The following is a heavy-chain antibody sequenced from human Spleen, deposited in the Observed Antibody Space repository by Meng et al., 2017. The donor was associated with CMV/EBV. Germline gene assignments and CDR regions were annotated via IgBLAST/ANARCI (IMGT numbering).Heavy chain of an antibody. CDR2: ISYSGSNK. Sequence: FSNDAIHWVRQAPGKGLEWVALISYSGSNKYYADSVLGRFTVSRDNSKDTLYLQMNSLRPDDTAVYYCARDRLLVTTTQGAGWHFDRWGQGTLVTVSS. J-gene: IGHJ4*02. D-gene: IGHD1-1*01. CDR3: ARDRLLVTTTQGAGWHFDR. V-gene: IGHV3-30-3*01. CDR1: FSNDA.